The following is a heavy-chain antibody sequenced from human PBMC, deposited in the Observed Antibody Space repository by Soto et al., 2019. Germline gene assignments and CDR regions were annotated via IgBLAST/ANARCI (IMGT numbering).Heavy chain of an antibody. V-gene: IGHV3-30*18. Sequence: GGSLRLSCAASGFTFSSYGMHWVRQAPGKGLEWVAVISYDGSNKYYADSVKGRFTISRDNSKNTLYLQMNSLRAEDTAVYYCAKDPMVRGVITVTYYYYYYGMDVWGQGTTVTVSS. CDR2: ISYDGSNK. CDR3: AKDPMVRGVITVTYYYYYYGMDV. D-gene: IGHD3-10*01. CDR1: GFTFSSYG. J-gene: IGHJ6*02.